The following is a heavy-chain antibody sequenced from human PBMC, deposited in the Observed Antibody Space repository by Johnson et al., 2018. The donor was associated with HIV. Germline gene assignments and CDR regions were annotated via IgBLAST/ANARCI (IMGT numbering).Heavy chain of an antibody. CDR3: ARDPYYDFLTGPRDAFDI. J-gene: IGHJ3*02. CDR2: IRFDGSDK. V-gene: IGHV3-30*02. CDR1: GFTFSTYG. D-gene: IGHD3-9*01. Sequence: QVQLVESGGGVVQPGGSLRLSCAASGFTFSTYGVHWVRQAPGKGLEWVSFIRFDGSDKYYADFVKGRFTVSRDNSKNTMYLEMNSLRSEDTAVYYCARDPYYDFLTGPRDAFDIWGQGTMVTVSS.